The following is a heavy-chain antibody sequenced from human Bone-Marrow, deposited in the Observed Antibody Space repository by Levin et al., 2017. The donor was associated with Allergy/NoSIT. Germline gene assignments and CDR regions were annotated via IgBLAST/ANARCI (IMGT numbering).Heavy chain of an antibody. CDR1: GFPFRIYS. CDR3: ARGIIGDVRVAHKEAFDI. J-gene: IGHJ3*02. Sequence: LSLTCTVSGFPFRIYSINWVRQAPGKGLEWVSSISSSGSDMYYVDSVRGRFTISRDNAKNSLTLQMNSLRAEDTAVYYCARGIIGDVRVAHKEAFDIWGQGTMVTVSS. V-gene: IGHV3-21*01. D-gene: IGHD2-8*02. CDR2: ISSSGSDM.